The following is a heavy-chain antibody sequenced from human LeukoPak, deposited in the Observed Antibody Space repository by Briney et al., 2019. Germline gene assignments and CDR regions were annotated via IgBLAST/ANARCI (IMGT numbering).Heavy chain of an antibody. CDR3: AKVPGYCSSTSCYDHYFDY. J-gene: IGHJ4*02. Sequence: GGSLRLSCAASGFTFRNYGMHWVRQAPGKGLEWVAVIWSAENNKYYADSVKGRFTISRDNSKNTLYLQMNSLRAEDTAVYYCAKVPGYCSSTSCYDHYFDYWGQGTLVTVSS. V-gene: IGHV3-33*03. CDR2: IWSAENNK. D-gene: IGHD2-2*03. CDR1: GFTFRNYG.